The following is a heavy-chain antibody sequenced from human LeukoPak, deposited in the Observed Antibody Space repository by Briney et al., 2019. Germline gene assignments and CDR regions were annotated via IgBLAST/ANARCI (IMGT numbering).Heavy chain of an antibody. CDR3: AKDRTLGYRFPLSDY. D-gene: IGHD5-18*01. CDR1: GFTFSSYG. V-gene: IGHV3-30*18. J-gene: IGHJ4*02. Sequence: GGSLRLSCAASGFTFSSYGMHWVRQAPGKGLEWVAIISYDGNNKYYADSVKGRFSISRDNSNNTLFLQMNSLRGEDTAVYFCAKDRTLGYRFPLSDYWGQGTLVTVSS. CDR2: ISYDGNNK.